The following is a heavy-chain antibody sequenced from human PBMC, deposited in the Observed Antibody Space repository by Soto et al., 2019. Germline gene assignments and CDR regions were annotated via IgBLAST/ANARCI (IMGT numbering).Heavy chain of an antibody. CDR1: GGSISRYF. CDR3: AHFSDLEWFDP. V-gene: IGHV4-59*01. J-gene: IGHJ5*02. D-gene: IGHD2-21*01. CDR2: IFYTGST. Sequence: QVQLQESSPGLVRPSETLSLTCTVSGGSISRYFWSWIRQSPGKGLEWIGYIFYTGSTTYNPSLKSRVTISIDTSKNQFSLKLSSLTAADTAVYYCAHFSDLEWFDPWGQGTLVTVSS.